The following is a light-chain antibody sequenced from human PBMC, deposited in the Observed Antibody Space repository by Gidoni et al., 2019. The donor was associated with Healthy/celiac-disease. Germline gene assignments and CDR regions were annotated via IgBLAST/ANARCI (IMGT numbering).Light chain of an antibody. J-gene: IGKJ4*01. Sequence: EIVLTQSTATLSLSPGERATPSCRASQSVSSYLAWYQQKPGQAPRRLIYDASNRATGIPARFSGSGSGTDFTLTISSLEPEDFAVYYCQQRSNWPPLTFGGGTKVEIK. CDR3: QQRSNWPPLT. CDR1: QSVSSY. V-gene: IGKV3-11*01. CDR2: DAS.